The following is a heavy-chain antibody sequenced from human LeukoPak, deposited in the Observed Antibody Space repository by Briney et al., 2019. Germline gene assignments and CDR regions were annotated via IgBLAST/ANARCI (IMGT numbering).Heavy chain of an antibody. Sequence: SETLSLTCTVSGGSISSSSYYWGWIRQPPGKGLEWIGSIYYSGSTYYNPSLKSRVTISVDTSKNQFSLKLSSVTAADTAVYYCARLGLTRWVVVAATRDYYYMDVWGKGTTVTISS. D-gene: IGHD2-15*01. CDR1: GGSISSSSYY. CDR2: IYYSGST. CDR3: ARLGLTRWVVVAATRDYYYMDV. J-gene: IGHJ6*03. V-gene: IGHV4-39*07.